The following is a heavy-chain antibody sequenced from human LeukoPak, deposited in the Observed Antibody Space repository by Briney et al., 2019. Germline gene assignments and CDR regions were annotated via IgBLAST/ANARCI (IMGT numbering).Heavy chain of an antibody. Sequence: GGSLRLSCAASGFTVSSYFMSWVRQAPGKGLEWVSVIHSGGSTLYADSVKGRFTISRHNSKNTLYLQMNSLRAEDTAVYYCAKVPGLRFSDWLSGAFDIWGQGTMVTVSS. CDR3: AKVPGLRFSDWLSGAFDI. CDR1: GFTVSSYF. J-gene: IGHJ3*02. D-gene: IGHD3-9*01. CDR2: IHSGGST. V-gene: IGHV3-53*04.